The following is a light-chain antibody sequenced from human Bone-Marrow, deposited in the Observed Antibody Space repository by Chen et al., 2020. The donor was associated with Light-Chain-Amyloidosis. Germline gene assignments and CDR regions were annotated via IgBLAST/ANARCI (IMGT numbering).Light chain of an antibody. CDR2: GKN. CDR1: SLRSYY. CDR3: DSRDSSDNHLV. V-gene: IGLV3-19*01. Sequence: SSELTQDPAVSVALGQTVRITCQGDSLRSYYASWYQQKPGQAPVLVIYGKNNRPSGIPDRFSGSSSGHTASLTITGAQAEDEADYYCDSRDSSDNHLVFGGGTKLTVL. J-gene: IGLJ2*01.